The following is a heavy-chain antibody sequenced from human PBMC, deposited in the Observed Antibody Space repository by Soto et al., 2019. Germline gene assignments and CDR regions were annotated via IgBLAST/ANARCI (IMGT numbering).Heavy chain of an antibody. CDR2: ITYNGSNI. Sequence: GGSLRLSCAASGFTFSSYSMHWVRQAPGKGLEWVAFITYNGSNIYYADSVKGRFTISRDNSKNTLYLQMNSLRAEDTAVYYCAKEFTLDLPDGYNYGYGMDVWGQGTMVTVSS. J-gene: IGHJ6*02. V-gene: IGHV3-30*18. CDR1: GFTFSSYS. CDR3: AKEFTLDLPDGYNYGYGMDV. D-gene: IGHD5-12*01.